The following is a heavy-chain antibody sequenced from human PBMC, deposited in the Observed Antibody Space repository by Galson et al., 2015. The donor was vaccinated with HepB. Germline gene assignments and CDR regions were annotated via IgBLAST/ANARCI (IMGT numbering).Heavy chain of an antibody. D-gene: IGHD3-3*01. CDR3: ARDVVLIYDFWSGYRHGMDV. J-gene: IGHJ6*02. CDR1: GFTFSSYG. Sequence: SLRLSCAASGFTFSSYGMHWVRQAPGKGLEWVAVIWYDGSNKYYADSVKGRFTISRDNSKNTLYLQMNSLRAEDTAVYYCARDVVLIYDFWSGYRHGMDVWGQGTTVTVSS. V-gene: IGHV3-33*01. CDR2: IWYDGSNK.